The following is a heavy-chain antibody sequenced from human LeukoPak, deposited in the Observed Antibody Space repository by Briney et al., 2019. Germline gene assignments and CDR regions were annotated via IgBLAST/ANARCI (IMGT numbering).Heavy chain of an antibody. V-gene: IGHV3-23*01. CDR3: AKVETSYYDSSGYYPFDS. J-gene: IGHJ4*02. Sequence: GGSLRLSCEASGLTFTDFAINWVRQAPRKGPEWVSAISASGGSSFYADSVKGRFTISRDNSKNTLYLQMNSLRADDTAVYYCAKVETSYYDSSGYYPFDSWGQGTLVTVSS. CDR2: ISASGGSS. CDR1: GLTFTDFA. D-gene: IGHD3-22*01.